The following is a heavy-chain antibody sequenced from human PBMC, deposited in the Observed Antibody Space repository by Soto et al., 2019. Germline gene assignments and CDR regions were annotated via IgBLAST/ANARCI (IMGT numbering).Heavy chain of an antibody. CDR3: GRHEARGQDMDYSIPF. J-gene: IGHJ4*02. CDR2: IYPGDSDT. V-gene: IGHV5-51*01. Sequence: GESLKISCLGSGYDFAKSWIGWVRQMPGKGLEWMGIIYPGDSDTRYSPSFQGQVTISADKSISIAYLQWNSLKASDTAMYCCGRHEARGQDMDYSIPFWGQGTPVTVSS. CDR1: GYDFAKSW. D-gene: IGHD2-8*01.